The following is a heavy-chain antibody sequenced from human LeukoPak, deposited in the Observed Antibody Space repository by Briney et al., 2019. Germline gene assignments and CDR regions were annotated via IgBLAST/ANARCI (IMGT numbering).Heavy chain of an antibody. Sequence: ASVKVSCKASGYTFTGYYMHWVRQAPGQGLEWMGWINPNSGNTGYAQKFQGRVTMTRNTSISTAYMELSSLRSEDTAVYYCAREGPPHSSGYDLWGQGTLVTVSS. CDR2: INPNSGNT. D-gene: IGHD5-12*01. CDR1: GYTFTGYY. CDR3: AREGPPHSSGYDL. V-gene: IGHV1-8*02. J-gene: IGHJ4*02.